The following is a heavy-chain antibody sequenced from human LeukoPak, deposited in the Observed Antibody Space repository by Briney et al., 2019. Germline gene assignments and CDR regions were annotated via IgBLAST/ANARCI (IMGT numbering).Heavy chain of an antibody. CDR3: ARGRGYYYGSGSYFSHWFDP. CDR2: ISAYNGNT. D-gene: IGHD3-10*01. J-gene: IGHJ5*02. Sequence: ASVKVSCKASGYTFTSYGISWVRQAPGQGLEWMGWISAYNGNTNYAQKLQGRVTMTTDTSTSTAYMELSSLRSEDTAVYYCARGRGYYYGSGSYFSHWFDPWGQGTLVTVSS. V-gene: IGHV1-18*01. CDR1: GYTFTSYG.